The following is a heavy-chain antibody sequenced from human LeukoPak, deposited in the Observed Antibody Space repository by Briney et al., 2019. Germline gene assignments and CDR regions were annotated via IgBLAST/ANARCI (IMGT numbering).Heavy chain of an antibody. Sequence: PGGSLRLSCAASGFTFSGYWMHWVRQAPGKGLVWVSRINSDGSSTSYADSVKGRFTISRDNAKNTLYLQMNSLRAEDTAVYYCARDRDDYSNYACDYWGQGTLVTVSS. CDR2: INSDGSST. J-gene: IGHJ4*02. CDR3: ARDRDDYSNYACDY. D-gene: IGHD4-11*01. CDR1: GFTFSGYW. V-gene: IGHV3-74*01.